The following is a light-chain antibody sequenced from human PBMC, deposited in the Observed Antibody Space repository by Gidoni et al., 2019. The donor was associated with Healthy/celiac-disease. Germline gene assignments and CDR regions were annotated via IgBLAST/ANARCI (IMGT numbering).Light chain of an antibody. CDR1: SSNLGAGSD. J-gene: IGLJ1*01. CDR2: GNS. CDR3: QSYDSSLSGYV. V-gene: IGLV1-40*01. Sequence: QSVLTPPPSVSGAPGPRVTISCPGGSSNLGAGSDVHWYQQLPGTAPKILIYGNSNRPSGVPDRFSGSKSGTAAALAITGLQAEDEADYYCQSYDSSLSGYVFGTGTKVTVL.